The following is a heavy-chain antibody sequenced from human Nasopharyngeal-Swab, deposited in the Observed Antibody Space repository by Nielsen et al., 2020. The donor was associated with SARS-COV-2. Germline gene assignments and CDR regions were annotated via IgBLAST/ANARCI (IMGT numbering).Heavy chain of an antibody. J-gene: IGHJ4*02. CDR1: GFIITSNY. V-gene: IGHV3-53*01. CDR2: IYSGGNA. Sequence: GESLKISCAASGFIITSNYMNWVRQAPGKGLEWVSVIYSGGNAYYADSVKGRFTISRDTSKNMLYLQMDSVRADDTAVYYCARDTGFCTRGSCGPFDSWSQGTLVSVSS. CDR3: ARDTGFCTRGSCGPFDS. D-gene: IGHD2-8*01.